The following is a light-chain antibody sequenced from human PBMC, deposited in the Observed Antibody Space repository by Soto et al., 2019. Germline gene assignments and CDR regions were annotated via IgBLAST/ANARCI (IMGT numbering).Light chain of an antibody. V-gene: IGKV1-5*01. Sequence: DIQMTQSPSALSASVGDRVTITCRASQSSSSWLAWYQQKPGKAPRLLIYDASYLERGVPSRFSGSGSGTEFTLTISDLQPDDLATYYSQQYNNFWTFGPGTKVEI. CDR2: DAS. CDR1: QSSSSW. J-gene: IGKJ1*01. CDR3: QQYNNFWT.